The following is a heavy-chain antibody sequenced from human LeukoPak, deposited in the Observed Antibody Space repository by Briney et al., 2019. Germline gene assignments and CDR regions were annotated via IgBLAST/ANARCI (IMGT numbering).Heavy chain of an antibody. Sequence: GGSLRLSCAASGFTLSSYSMNWVRQAPGKGLEWVSSISSSSSYIYYADSVKGRFTISRDNAKNSLYLQMNSLRAEDTAVYYCARDEYDILTGKELDYWGQGTLVTVSS. D-gene: IGHD3-9*01. CDR3: ARDEYDILTGKELDY. J-gene: IGHJ4*02. CDR2: ISSSSSYI. CDR1: GFTLSSYS. V-gene: IGHV3-21*04.